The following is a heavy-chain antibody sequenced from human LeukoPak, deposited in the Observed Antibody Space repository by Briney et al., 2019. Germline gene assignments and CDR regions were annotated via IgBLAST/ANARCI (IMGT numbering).Heavy chain of an antibody. V-gene: IGHV1-18*01. CDR2: ISANKGNT. CDR3: ASPIRDYGDYVNAFDI. J-gene: IGHJ3*02. CDR1: GYTFINFG. Sequence: ASVKVSCKASGYTFINFGISWVRQAPGQGLEWMGWISANKGNTNYAQKLQGRVTMTTDTSTSTAYMELRSLRSDDTAVYYCASPIRDYGDYVNAFDIWGQGTMVTVSS. D-gene: IGHD4-17*01.